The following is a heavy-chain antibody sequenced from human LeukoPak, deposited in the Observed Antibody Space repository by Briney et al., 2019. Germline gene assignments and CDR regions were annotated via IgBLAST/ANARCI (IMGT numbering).Heavy chain of an antibody. D-gene: IGHD3-9*01. CDR3: ATWGDYDVLTGYYVSDY. CDR1: GFTFSNYA. CDR2: ISDSGGNK. Sequence: GGSLRLSCAASGFTFSNYAMSWVRQAPGKGLEWVSAISDSGGNKYYADSVKGRFTISRDNSKNTVFLQMNSLRAEDTAVYYCATWGDYDVLTGYYVSDYWGQGGLVTVSS. J-gene: IGHJ4*02. V-gene: IGHV3-23*01.